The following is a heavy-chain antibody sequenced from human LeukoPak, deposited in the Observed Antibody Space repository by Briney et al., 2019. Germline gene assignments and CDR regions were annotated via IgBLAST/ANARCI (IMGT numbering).Heavy chain of an antibody. J-gene: IGHJ3*02. V-gene: IGHV1-69*05. Sequence: ASVKVSCKASGGTFSSYAISWVRQAPGQGLDWMGGIIPIFGTANYAQKFQGRVTITTDESTSTAYMELSSLRSEDTAVYYGARAPYYYYGSSGIGHDFEIWGQGTLVTVSS. D-gene: IGHD3-22*01. CDR1: GGTFSSYA. CDR2: IIPIFGTA. CDR3: ARAPYYYYGSSGIGHDFEI.